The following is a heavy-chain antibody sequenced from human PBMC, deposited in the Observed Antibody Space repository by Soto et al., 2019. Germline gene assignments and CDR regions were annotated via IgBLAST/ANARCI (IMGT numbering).Heavy chain of an antibody. D-gene: IGHD6-19*01. CDR1: GFSLSTSGVG. CDR3: AHPSGWPRNDAFDI. V-gene: IGHV2-5*02. Sequence: QITLKESGPTLVKPTQTLTLTCTFSGFSLSTSGVGVGWIRQPPGKALEWLALIYWDDGKRYSPSLKSRLTITKDTSKNQVVLTMTNMDPVDTATYYCAHPSGWPRNDAFDIWGQGTMVTVSS. J-gene: IGHJ3*02. CDR2: IYWDDGK.